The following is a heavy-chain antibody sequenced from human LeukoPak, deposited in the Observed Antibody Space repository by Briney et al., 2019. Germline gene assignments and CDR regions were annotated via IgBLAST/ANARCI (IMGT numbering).Heavy chain of an antibody. Sequence: GGSLRLSCAASGFTFKTYTMHWVRQAPGMGLEWVSSISSSSSYIFYADSVKGRFTISRDNAKNSLNLQMNSLRAEDTAVYYCAKDHGVIITALTINWFDPWGQGTLVTVSS. D-gene: IGHD3-10*01. CDR2: ISSSSSYI. J-gene: IGHJ5*02. CDR3: AKDHGVIITALTINWFDP. CDR1: GFTFKTYT. V-gene: IGHV3-21*01.